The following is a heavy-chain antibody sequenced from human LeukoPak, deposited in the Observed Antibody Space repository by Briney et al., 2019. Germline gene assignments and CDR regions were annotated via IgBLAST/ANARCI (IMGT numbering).Heavy chain of an antibody. CDR3: QVVPAAKYYFDY. CDR2: IIPIFGTA. Sequence: SVKVSCKASGDTFTSYAISWERQAPGQGLEWMGGIIPIFGTANYAQKFQGRVTITADKSTSTAYMELSSLRSEDTAVYYCQVVPAAKYYFDYWGQGTLVTVSS. CDR1: GDTFTSYA. J-gene: IGHJ4*02. D-gene: IGHD2-2*01. V-gene: IGHV1-69*06.